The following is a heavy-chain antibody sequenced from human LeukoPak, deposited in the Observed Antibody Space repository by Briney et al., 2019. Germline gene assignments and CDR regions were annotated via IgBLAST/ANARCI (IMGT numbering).Heavy chain of an antibody. CDR2: MYYSGST. J-gene: IGHJ2*01. Sequence: SETLSLTCTVSGGSISSHYWSWIRQPPGKGLEWIGYMYYSGSTNYNPSLKSRVTISVDTPKNQFSLKLSSVTAADTAVYYCARQPLLGSYWFFDLWGRGTLVSVSS. CDR3: ARQPLLGSYWFFDL. D-gene: IGHD2-15*01. V-gene: IGHV4-59*11. CDR1: GGSISSHY.